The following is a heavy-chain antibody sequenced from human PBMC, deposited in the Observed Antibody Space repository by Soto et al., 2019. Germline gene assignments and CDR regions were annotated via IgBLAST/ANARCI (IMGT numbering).Heavy chain of an antibody. J-gene: IGHJ4*02. CDR1: GGSISSGDYY. Sequence: TSETLSLTCTVSGGSISSGDYYWSWIRQPPGKGLEWIGYIYYSGSTYYNPSLKSRVTISVDTSKNQFSLKLSSVTAADTAVYYCARADYYGSGRFKESRAYFDYWGQGTLVTVSS. CDR2: IYYSGST. CDR3: ARADYYGSGRFKESRAYFDY. D-gene: IGHD3-10*01. V-gene: IGHV4-30-4*01.